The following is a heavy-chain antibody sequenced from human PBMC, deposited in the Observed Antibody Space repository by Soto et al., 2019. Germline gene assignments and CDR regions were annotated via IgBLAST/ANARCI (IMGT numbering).Heavy chain of an antibody. CDR1: GFTFSSYG. J-gene: IGHJ6*02. CDR2: IWYDGSNK. V-gene: IGHV3-33*01. CDR3: ASEYCSGGSCYYYGMDV. D-gene: IGHD2-15*01. Sequence: QVPLVESGGGVVQPGRSLRLSCAASGFTFSSYGMHWVRQAPGKGLEWVAVIWYDGSNKYYADSVKGRFTISRDNSKNPLYLQMNSLRAEDTAVYYGASEYCSGGSCYYYGMDVWGQGTTVTVSS.